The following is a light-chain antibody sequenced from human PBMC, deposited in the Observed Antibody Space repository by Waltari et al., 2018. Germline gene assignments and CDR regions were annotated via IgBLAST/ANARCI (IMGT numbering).Light chain of an antibody. J-gene: IGKJ4*01. CDR3: QQYDGEVVT. V-gene: IGKV3-20*01. CDR2: GTS. Sequence: EIVLTPSPGTLSLSPGERATLSCRASQSVPSISLAWYQEKLGQAPRLLIYGTSTRATGIPDRFSGSGSGTDFTLTISRLEPEDFAVYYCQQYDGEVVTFGGGTKVEI. CDR1: QSVPSIS.